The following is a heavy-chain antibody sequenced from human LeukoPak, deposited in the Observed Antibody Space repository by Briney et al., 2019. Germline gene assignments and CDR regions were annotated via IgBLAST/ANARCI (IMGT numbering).Heavy chain of an antibody. J-gene: IGHJ6*03. CDR1: GYTFTNYW. CDR2: IDPGDSDT. Sequence: GESLKISCKASGYTFTNYWIGWVRQMPGKGLEWMGIIDPGDSDTRYSPSFQGQVTVSADKSISTAYLQWSSLKASDTAMYYCARQIAVVGDYYYMDVWDKGTTVTISS. CDR3: ARQIAVVGDYYYMDV. D-gene: IGHD6-19*01. V-gene: IGHV5-51*01.